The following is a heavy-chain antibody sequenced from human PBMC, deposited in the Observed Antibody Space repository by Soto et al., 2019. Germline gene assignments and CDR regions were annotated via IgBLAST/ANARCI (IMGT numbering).Heavy chain of an antibody. D-gene: IGHD5-12*01. J-gene: IGHJ5*02. CDR3: ARGHGVATTMGWFDP. V-gene: IGHV3-33*01. Sequence: QVQLVESGGGVVQPGRSLRLSCAASGFTFSSYGIHWVRQAPGKGLEWVAVIYYDGSNKYYADSVKGRFTISRDNSKNPLSLQMTSLRADDTAVYSCARGHGVATTMGWFDPWGQGTLVTVSS. CDR2: IYYDGSNK. CDR1: GFTFSSYG.